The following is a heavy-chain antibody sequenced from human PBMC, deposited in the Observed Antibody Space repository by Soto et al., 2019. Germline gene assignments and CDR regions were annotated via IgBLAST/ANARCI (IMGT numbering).Heavy chain of an antibody. Sequence: PSETLSLTCSVSGDSMTDHVPYYYWSWLRQPPGKGLEWIAYIENHARTECKPSFQSRAAVSLDSSQTQYSLNLRSVTAADTAVYFCARVIYGAYLDDWGQGILVTVSS. CDR2: IENHART. CDR3: ARVIYGAYLDD. D-gene: IGHD3-10*01. CDR1: GDSMTDHVPYYY. J-gene: IGHJ4*02. V-gene: IGHV4-59*01.